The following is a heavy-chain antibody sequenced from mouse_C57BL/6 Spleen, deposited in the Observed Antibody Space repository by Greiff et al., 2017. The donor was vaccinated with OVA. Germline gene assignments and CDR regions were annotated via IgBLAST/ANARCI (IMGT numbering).Heavy chain of an antibody. CDR3: AREDTMVSN. Sequence: QVQLQQPGAELVRPGTSVKLSCKASGYTFTSYWMHWVKQRPGQGLEWIGVIDPSDSYTNYNQKFKGKATLTVDTSSSTAYMQLSSLTSEDSAVYYCAREDTMVSNWGKGTTLTVSS. CDR1: GYTFTSYW. V-gene: IGHV1-59*01. CDR2: IDPSDSYT. D-gene: IGHD2-2*01. J-gene: IGHJ2*01.